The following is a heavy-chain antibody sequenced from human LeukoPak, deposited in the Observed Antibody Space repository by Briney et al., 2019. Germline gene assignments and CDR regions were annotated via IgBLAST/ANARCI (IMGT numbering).Heavy chain of an antibody. CDR1: GFTFRTYG. CDR2: IYSGGSP. D-gene: IGHD3-10*01. V-gene: IGHV3-66*01. CDR3: VKGRYDSGSYYFDY. J-gene: IGHJ4*02. Sequence: GGSLRLSCAASGFTFRTYGIHWVRQAPGKGLEWVSVIYSGGSPYYADSVKGRFIISRDISKNTLYLQMNSLRAEDTAVYYCVKGRYDSGSYYFDYWGQGTLVTVSS.